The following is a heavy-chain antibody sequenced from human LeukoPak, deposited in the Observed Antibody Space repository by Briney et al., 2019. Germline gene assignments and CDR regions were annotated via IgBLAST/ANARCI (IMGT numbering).Heavy chain of an antibody. CDR1: GFDFVASV. CDR3: ARSRGASYSYGPKANYYYYYMDV. CDR2: ISAYNGNT. Sequence: ASVKVSCKTSGFDFVASVIHWVRQAPGQGLEWMGWISAYNGNTNYAQKLQGRVTMTTDTSTSTAYMELRSLRSDDTAVYYCARSRGASYSYGPKANYYYYYMDVWGKGTTVTVSS. V-gene: IGHV1-18*01. J-gene: IGHJ6*03. D-gene: IGHD5-18*01.